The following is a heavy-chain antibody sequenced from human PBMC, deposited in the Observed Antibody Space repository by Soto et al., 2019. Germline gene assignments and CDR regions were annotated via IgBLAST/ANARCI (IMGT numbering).Heavy chain of an antibody. Sequence: GGSLRLSCAASGFTFDDYAMRWVRQAPGKGLEWVSGISWNSGSIGYADSVKGRFTISRDNAKNSLYLQMNSLRAEDTALYYCAKDNGYYYYYMAVWGKGTTVTVSS. CDR1: GFTFDDYA. V-gene: IGHV3-9*01. D-gene: IGHD4-17*01. J-gene: IGHJ6*03. CDR3: AKDNGYYYYYMAV. CDR2: ISWNSGSI.